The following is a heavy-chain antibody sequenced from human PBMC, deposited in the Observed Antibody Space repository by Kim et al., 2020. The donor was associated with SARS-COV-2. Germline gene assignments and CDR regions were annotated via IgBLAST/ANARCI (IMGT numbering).Heavy chain of an antibody. CDR2: IYHSGST. CDR3: ASSRVWFGEFYTAFDY. J-gene: IGHJ4*02. D-gene: IGHD3-10*01. CDR1: GGSISSSNW. V-gene: IGHV4-4*02. Sequence: SETLSLTCAVSGGSISSSNWWSWVRQPPGKGLEWIGEIYHSGSTNYNPSLKSRVTISVDKSKNQFSLKLSSVTAADTAVYYCASSRVWFGEFYTAFDYWGQGTLVTVSS.